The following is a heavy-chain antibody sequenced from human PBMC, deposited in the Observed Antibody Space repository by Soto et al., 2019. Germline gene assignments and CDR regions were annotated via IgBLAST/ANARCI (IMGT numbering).Heavy chain of an antibody. CDR1: GGSISSGGYY. CDR3: ARASEVTTFRSYYFDY. V-gene: IGHV4-31*03. J-gene: IGHJ4*02. D-gene: IGHD4-17*01. Sequence: QVQLQESGPGLVKPSQTLSLTCTVSGGSISSGGYYWSWIRQHPGKGLEWIGYIYYSGSTYYNPSLKSRVTISVDTSKNQFSLKLSSVTAADTAVYYCARASEVTTFRSYYFDYWGQGTLVTVSS. CDR2: IYYSGST.